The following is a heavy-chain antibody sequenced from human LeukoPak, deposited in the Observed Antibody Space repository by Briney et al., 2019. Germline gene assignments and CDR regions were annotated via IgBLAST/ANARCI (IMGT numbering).Heavy chain of an antibody. D-gene: IGHD3-3*01. V-gene: IGHV3-11*01. CDR1: GFTFSDYY. CDR3: ARVAPYYDFWSGYSYMDV. CDR2: ISSSGSTI. J-gene: IGHJ6*03. Sequence: GGSLRLSCAASGFTFSDYYMSWIRQARGKGLEWASYISSSGSTIYYADSVKGRFTISRDNAKNSLYLQMNSLRAEDTAVYYCARVAPYYDFWSGYSYMDVWGKGTTVTVSS.